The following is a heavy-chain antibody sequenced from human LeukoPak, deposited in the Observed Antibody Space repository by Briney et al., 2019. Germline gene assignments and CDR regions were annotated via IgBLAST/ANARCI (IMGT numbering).Heavy chain of an antibody. CDR1: GYTFTGYY. CDR2: INPNSGGT. J-gene: IGHJ4*02. CDR3: ARDIWFGELLSLDY. D-gene: IGHD3-10*01. V-gene: IGHV1-2*02. Sequence: ASVKVSCKASGYTFTGYYMHWVRQATGQGLEWMGWINPNSGGTNYAQKFQGRVTMTRDTSISTAYMELSRLRSDDTAVYYCARDIWFGELLSLDYWGQGTLVTVSS.